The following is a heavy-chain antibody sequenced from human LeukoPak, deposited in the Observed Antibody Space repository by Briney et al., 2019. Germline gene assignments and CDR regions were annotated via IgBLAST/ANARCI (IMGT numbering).Heavy chain of an antibody. CDR1: GFTFSSYA. V-gene: IGHV3-23*01. D-gene: IGHD4/OR15-4a*01. CDR3: ARRAGAYSHPYDY. CDR2: ISGSGGST. Sequence: GGSLRLSCAASGFTFSSYAMSWVRQAPGKGLEWVSAISGSGGSTYYSDSVKGRFTISRDNSKNTLYLQMNSLRAEDTAVYYCARRAGAYSHPYDYWGQGTLVTVSS. J-gene: IGHJ4*02.